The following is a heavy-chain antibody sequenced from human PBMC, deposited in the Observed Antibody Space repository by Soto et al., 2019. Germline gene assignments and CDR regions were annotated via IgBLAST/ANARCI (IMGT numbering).Heavy chain of an antibody. CDR3: ARDTHSAGGWFDT. V-gene: IGHV1-69*17. Sequence: QVRLVQSGAEVKKPGSSVKVSCKASGGTSRSLSITWVRQAPGQGLEWMGGITPLFGIPNYPQKFQGRLTITADKSTGTAYLELSSLRSEDTAVYYCARDTHSAGGWFDTWGRGTLVTVSS. D-gene: IGHD2-15*01. J-gene: IGHJ5*02. CDR1: GGTSRSLS. CDR2: ITPLFGIP.